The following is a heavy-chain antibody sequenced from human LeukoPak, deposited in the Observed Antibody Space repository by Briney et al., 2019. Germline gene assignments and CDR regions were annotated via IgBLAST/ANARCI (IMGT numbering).Heavy chain of an antibody. CDR3: AGRRGSSFDY. D-gene: IGHD1-26*01. CDR1: GFTFSDYY. Sequence: GGSLRLSCAASGFTFSDYYMSWIRQAPGKGLEWVSYISSSGSTIYYADSVKGRFTISRDNSGNTLYLQMNNLRADDTAVYYCAGRRGSSFDYWGRGTQVIVSS. V-gene: IGHV3-11*01. J-gene: IGHJ4*02. CDR2: ISSSGSTI.